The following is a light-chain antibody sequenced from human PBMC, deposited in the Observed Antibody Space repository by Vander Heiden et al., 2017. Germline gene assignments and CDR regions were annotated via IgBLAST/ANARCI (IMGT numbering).Light chain of an antibody. CDR3: QQYQVPPIT. CDR1: QTVVYSSTNKNY. CDR2: WAS. V-gene: IGKV4-1*01. Sequence: DIVMTPSPDSLAGSLGERASINCKSRQTVVYSSTNKNYLAWYQQKSSRPPKLLIYWASTRHSGVPDRFRGSGSGTNFTLTISSLQAEDAAVYFCQQYQVPPITFGQGTRLEIK. J-gene: IGKJ5*01.